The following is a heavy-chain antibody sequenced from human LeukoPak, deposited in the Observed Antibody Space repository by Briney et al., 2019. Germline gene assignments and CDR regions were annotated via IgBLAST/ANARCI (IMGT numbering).Heavy chain of an antibody. CDR2: IYASGSI. CDR3: ARSARFNYFYMDV. CDR1: GGSITNFF. J-gene: IGHJ6*03. D-gene: IGHD2-15*01. Sequence: PSETLSLTCRVSGGSITNFFWTWIRQPAGKGLEYIGRIYASGSIDYNPSLKSRVTMSVDTSNNQFSLNLTSVTAADTALYFCARSARFNYFYMDVWGKGTSVTVSS. V-gene: IGHV4-4*07.